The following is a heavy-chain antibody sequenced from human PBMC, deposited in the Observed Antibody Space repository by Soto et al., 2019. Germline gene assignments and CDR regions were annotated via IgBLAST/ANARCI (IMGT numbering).Heavy chain of an antibody. V-gene: IGHV1-69*13. D-gene: IGHD6-19*01. J-gene: IGHJ4*02. CDR3: ARSYSSGWDIFDY. CDR1: GGTFSSYA. CDR2: IIPIFGTA. Sequence: SVKVSCKASGGTFSSYAISWVLQAPGQGLEWMGGIIPIFGTANYAQKFQGRVTITADESTSTAYMELSSLRSEDTAVYYCARSYSSGWDIFDYWGQGTLVTVSS.